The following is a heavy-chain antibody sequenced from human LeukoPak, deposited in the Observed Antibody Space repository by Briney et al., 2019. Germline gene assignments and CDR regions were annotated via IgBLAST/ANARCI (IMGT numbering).Heavy chain of an antibody. CDR2: ISSSSSTI. CDR3: ASPPSVDSSSPYYFEY. Sequence: GGSLRLSCAASGFTFSSYSMNWVRQAPGKGLEWVSYISSSSSTIYYADSVKGRFTISRDNAKNSLYLQMNSLRAEDTAVYYCASPPSVDSSSPYYFEYWGQGTLVTVSS. CDR1: GFTFSSYS. D-gene: IGHD6-6*01. V-gene: IGHV3-48*01. J-gene: IGHJ4*02.